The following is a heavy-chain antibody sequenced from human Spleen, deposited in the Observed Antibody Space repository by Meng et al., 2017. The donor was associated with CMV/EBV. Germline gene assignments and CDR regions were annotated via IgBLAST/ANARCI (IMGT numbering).Heavy chain of an antibody. D-gene: IGHD2-2*01. J-gene: IGHJ4*02. CDR1: GFPFRSYA. CDR3: AKENCSSTSCRTYFDY. Sequence: GFPFRSYAISWVRQAPGQGLEWVSGTSASGGTKYYADPVKGRFTISRDNSKNTVYLQMNSLRVEDTAIYYCAKENCSSTSCRTYFDYWGQGTLVTVSS. V-gene: IGHV3-23*01. CDR2: TSASGGTK.